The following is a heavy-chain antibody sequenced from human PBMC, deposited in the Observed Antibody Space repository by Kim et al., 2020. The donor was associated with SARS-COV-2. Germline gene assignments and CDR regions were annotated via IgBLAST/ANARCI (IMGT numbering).Heavy chain of an antibody. V-gene: IGHV3-30-3*01. CDR1: GFTFSSYA. Sequence: GGSLRLSCAASGFTFSSYAMHWVRQAPGKGLEWVAVISYDGSNKYYADSVKGRFTISRDNSKNTLYLQMNSLRAEDTAVYYCARTLAVAGIGYYYYGMDVWGQGTTVTVS. J-gene: IGHJ6*02. CDR2: ISYDGSNK. D-gene: IGHD6-19*01. CDR3: ARTLAVAGIGYYYYGMDV.